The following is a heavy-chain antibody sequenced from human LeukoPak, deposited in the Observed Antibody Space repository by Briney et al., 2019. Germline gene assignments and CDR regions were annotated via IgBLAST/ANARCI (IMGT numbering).Heavy chain of an antibody. J-gene: IGHJ4*02. CDR3: ARDLSPFPYSGSYFDY. V-gene: IGHV4-39*07. Sequence: SETLSLTCTVSGGSISSSSYYWGWIRQPPGKGLEWIGSIYYSGSTYYNPSLKSRVTISVDTSKNQFSLKLSSVTAADTAVYYCARDLSPFPYSGSYFDYWGQGTLVTVSS. CDR1: GGSISSSSYY. CDR2: IYYSGST. D-gene: IGHD1-26*01.